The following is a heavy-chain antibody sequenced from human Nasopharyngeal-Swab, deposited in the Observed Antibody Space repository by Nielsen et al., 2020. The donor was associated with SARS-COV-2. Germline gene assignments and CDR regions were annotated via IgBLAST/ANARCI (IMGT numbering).Heavy chain of an antibody. CDR2: INSDGTTN. V-gene: IGHV3-74*01. Sequence: GESLKISCAASGFTFSSYWMHWVRQAPGKGLVWVSCINSDGTTNRYADSVKGRFTVSRDNAKNTLYLEMNSLRADDTAVYYCARRLVWFGEAHYYYYGMDVWGQGTTVTVSS. CDR1: GFTFSSYW. CDR3: ARRLVWFGEAHYYYYGMDV. D-gene: IGHD3-10*01. J-gene: IGHJ6*02.